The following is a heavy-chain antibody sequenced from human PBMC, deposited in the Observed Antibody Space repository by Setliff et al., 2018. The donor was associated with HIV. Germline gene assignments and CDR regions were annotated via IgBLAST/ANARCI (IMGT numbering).Heavy chain of an antibody. CDR1: GYTFSGYY. V-gene: IGHV1-2*02. J-gene: IGHJ4*02. CDR3: ASSGGYPDYFDY. D-gene: IGHD1-26*01. CDR2: INPNSGGT. Sequence: VASVKVSCKASGYTFSGYYFHWVRQAPGQGLGWMGWINPNSGGTNYAQKFHGRVTMTTDTSISTAYMVLSRLRSDDAAMYYCASSGGYPDYFDYWGQGTLVTVSS.